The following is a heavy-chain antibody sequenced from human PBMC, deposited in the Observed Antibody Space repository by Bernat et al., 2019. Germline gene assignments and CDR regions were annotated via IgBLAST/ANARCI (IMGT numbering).Heavy chain of an antibody. V-gene: IGHV5-10-1*01. Sequence: EVQLVQSGAEVKKPGESLRISCKASEYSFTTYWITWVRQMPGKGLQWMGRIDPSDSYTNYSPSFQGHVTISADKSISTAVLQWSSLKASDTAMYYCARHLRGSSSWYDYWGQGTLVTVSS. J-gene: IGHJ4*02. D-gene: IGHD6-13*01. CDR3: ARHLRGSSSWYDY. CDR1: EYSFTTYW. CDR2: IDPSDSYT.